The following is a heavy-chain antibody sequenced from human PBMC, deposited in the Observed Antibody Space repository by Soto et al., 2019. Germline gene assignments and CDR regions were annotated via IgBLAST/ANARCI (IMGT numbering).Heavy chain of an antibody. D-gene: IGHD3-3*01. CDR2: INPATGAA. Sequence: QLHLVQSGAVVKKPGASVTVSCSASGYPVTAYYMHWVRQAPGRGLEWMGGINPATGAAKYTQTFQGRVTMTGDTATSTVFMELSGLTSGDPAVFYCARGGGVGVAGSAAFDMWGQGTLVTVSS. V-gene: IGHV1-2*02. CDR3: ARGGGVGVAGSAAFDM. J-gene: IGHJ3*02. CDR1: GYPVTAYY.